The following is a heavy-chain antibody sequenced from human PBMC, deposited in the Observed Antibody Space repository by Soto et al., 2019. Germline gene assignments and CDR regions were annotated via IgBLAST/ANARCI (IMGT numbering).Heavy chain of an antibody. Sequence: ASVKVSCKASVYTFTTYGISWVRQAPGQGLEWLGWINTHNGNTNYAQNLQGRVIMTADTSTSTAYMELRSLRSDDTAIYYCTREGSAPYYYYGMDVWGQGTTVTVSS. CDR2: INTHNGNT. J-gene: IGHJ6*02. CDR3: TREGSAPYYYYGMDV. V-gene: IGHV1-18*01. CDR1: VYTFTTYG. D-gene: IGHD3-10*01.